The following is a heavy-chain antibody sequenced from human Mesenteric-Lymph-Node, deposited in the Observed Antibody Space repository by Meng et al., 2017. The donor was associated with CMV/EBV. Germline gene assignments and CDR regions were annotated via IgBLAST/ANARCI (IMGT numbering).Heavy chain of an antibody. Sequence: GRRVGSGGGLVPPGGSLRLSCAASGFNVSDKYMSWVRQAPGKGLEWVCIIYRGDNTYYIDSVKDRFTVSRDNSKNTMYLQMNSLRVEDTAVYYCTGDSVSNPNLDYWGQGTLVTVSS. CDR1: GFNVSDKY. V-gene: IGHV3-66*01. CDR3: TGDSVSNPNLDY. D-gene: IGHD3-10*01. J-gene: IGHJ4*02. CDR2: IYRGDNT.